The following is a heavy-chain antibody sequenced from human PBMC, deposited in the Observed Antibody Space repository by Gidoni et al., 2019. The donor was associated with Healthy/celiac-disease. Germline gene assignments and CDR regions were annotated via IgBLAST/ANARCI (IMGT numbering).Heavy chain of an antibody. V-gene: IGHV4-39*01. J-gene: IGHJ3*02. Sequence: QLQLQESGPGLVKPSETLSLTCTVSGGSISSSSYYWGWIRQPPGKGLEWIGSIYYSGSTYYNPSLKSRVTISVDTSKNQFSLKLSSVTAADTAVYYCARLIWFGELLSDAFDIWGQGTMVTVSS. CDR1: GGSISSSSYY. D-gene: IGHD3-10*01. CDR2: IYYSGST. CDR3: ARLIWFGELLSDAFDI.